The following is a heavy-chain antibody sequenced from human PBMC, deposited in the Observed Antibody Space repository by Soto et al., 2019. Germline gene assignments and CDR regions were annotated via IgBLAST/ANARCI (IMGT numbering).Heavy chain of an antibody. CDR3: XXXXXXXXAXXXGDFQH. V-gene: IGHV1-46*01. CDR1: GYTFTTYH. Sequence: QVQLVQSGAEVKEPGASVKISCKASGYTFTTYHIHWVRQAPGQGLDWMGMIDPIGGNTGYARKXQXXVAXTXDXXXXXXXXXXXXLXXXXXXXXXXXXXXXXXXAXXXGDFQHWGQGTLVTVSS. CDR2: IDPIGGNT. J-gene: IGHJ1*01.